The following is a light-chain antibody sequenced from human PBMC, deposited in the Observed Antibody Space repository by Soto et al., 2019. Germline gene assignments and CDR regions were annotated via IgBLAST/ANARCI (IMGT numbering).Light chain of an antibody. V-gene: IGLV1-40*01. CDR2: GNT. Sequence: QSVLTQPPSVSGAPGQRITISCTGSSSNIGADFDVYWYQQLPGAAPKLLIYGNTNRPSGVPDRFSGSKSGTSASLAITGLQAEDVADYYCQSYDRSLTGVFGTGTKVTVL. CDR1: SSNIGADFD. CDR3: QSYDRSLTGV. J-gene: IGLJ1*01.